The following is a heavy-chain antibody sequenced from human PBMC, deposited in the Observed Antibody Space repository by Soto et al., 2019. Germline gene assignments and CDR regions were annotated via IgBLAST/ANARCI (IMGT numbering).Heavy chain of an antibody. J-gene: IGHJ3*02. CDR1: GFTFSSYA. CDR2: ISGSGYST. D-gene: IGHD5-18*01. V-gene: IGHV3-23*01. Sequence: GGSLRLSCAASGFTFSSYAMSWVRQAPGKGLEWVSAISGSGYSTYYADSVKGRFTISRDNSENTLYLQMNSLRAEDTAVYYCAKDFEYSYGYAAFHIWGQGTRVTVSS. CDR3: AKDFEYSYGYAAFHI.